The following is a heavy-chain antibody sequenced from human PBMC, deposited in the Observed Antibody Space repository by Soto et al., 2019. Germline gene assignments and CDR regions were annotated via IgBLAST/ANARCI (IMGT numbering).Heavy chain of an antibody. J-gene: IGHJ4*02. D-gene: IGHD2-2*01. CDR3: ARLRRGVVPAARSTNKYYFDY. CDR2: INHSGST. CDR1: GGSFSGYY. V-gene: IGHV4-34*01. Sequence: SETLSLTCAVYGGSFSGYYWSWIRQPPGKGLEWIGEINHSGSTNYNPSLKSRVTISVDTSKNQFSLKLSSVTAADTAVYYCARLRRGVVPAARSTNKYYFDYWGQGTLVTVSS.